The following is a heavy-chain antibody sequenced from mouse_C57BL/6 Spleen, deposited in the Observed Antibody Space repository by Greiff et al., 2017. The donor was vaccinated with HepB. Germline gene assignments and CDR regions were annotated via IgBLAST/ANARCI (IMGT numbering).Heavy chain of an antibody. Sequence: QVQLQQPGAELVRPGSSVKLSCKASGYTFTSYWMHWVKQRPIQGLEWIGNIDPSDSETHYNQKFKDKATLTVDKSSSTAYMQLSSLTSEDSAVYYCARSGLSDYAWTYWGQGTLVTVSA. D-gene: IGHD1-1*02. CDR2: IDPSDSET. J-gene: IGHJ3*01. V-gene: IGHV1-52*01. CDR3: ARSGLSDYAWTY. CDR1: GYTFTSYW.